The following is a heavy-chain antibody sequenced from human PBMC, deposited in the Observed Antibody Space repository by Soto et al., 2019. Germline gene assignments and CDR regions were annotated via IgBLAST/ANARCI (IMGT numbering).Heavy chain of an antibody. CDR3: ARDRFSVSPYYGMDV. CDR2: IYYSGST. Sequence: SETLSLTCTVSGGSISSGGYYWSWIRQHPGKGLEWIGYIYYSGSTYYNPSLKSRVTISVDTSKNQFSLKLSSVTAADTAVYYGARDRFSVSPYYGMDVWGQGTTVTVSS. J-gene: IGHJ6*02. CDR1: GGSISSGGYY. D-gene: IGHD3-16*01. V-gene: IGHV4-31*03.